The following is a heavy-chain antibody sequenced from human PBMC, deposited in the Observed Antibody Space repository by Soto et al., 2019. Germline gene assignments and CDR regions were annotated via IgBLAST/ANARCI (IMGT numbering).Heavy chain of an antibody. CDR3: ARSRNGAVPDSINF. Sequence: PGGSLRLSCAASGFTFSRYAMHWVRQAPGEGLEWVAVILRDGSSKYYGDSVKGRFTVSRDNSNNTLYLSMTSLRPDDTAVFYCARSRNGAVPDSINFWGQGTLVTVSS. CDR2: ILRDGSSK. CDR1: GFTFSRYA. D-gene: IGHD2-8*01. J-gene: IGHJ4*02. V-gene: IGHV3-30-3*01.